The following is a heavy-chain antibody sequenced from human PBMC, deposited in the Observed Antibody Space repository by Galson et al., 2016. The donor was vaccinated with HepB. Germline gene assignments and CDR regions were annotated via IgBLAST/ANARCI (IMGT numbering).Heavy chain of an antibody. J-gene: IGHJ4*02. CDR2: IIIDGSSK. CDR3: ARDPDKWNFRTIDH. D-gene: IGHD1-7*01. V-gene: IGHV3-30-3*01. CDR1: GFTFSTHA. Sequence: SLRLSCAASGFTFSTHAMHWVRQAPGKGLEWVAAIIIDGSSKYYADSVMGRFTNSRDNSKNTLYLQMNSLRTEDTAVYHCARDPDKWNFRTIDHWGQGTLVTVSS.